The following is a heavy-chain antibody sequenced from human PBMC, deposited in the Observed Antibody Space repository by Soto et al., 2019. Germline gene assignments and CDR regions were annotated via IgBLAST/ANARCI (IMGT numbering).Heavy chain of an antibody. D-gene: IGHD4-4*01. CDR1: GGSISSGGYY. CDR3: ASNDYSNYGIDY. V-gene: IGHV4-31*03. CDR2: IYYSGST. J-gene: IGHJ4*02. Sequence: KTSETLSLTCTVSGGSISSGGYYWSWIRQHPGKGLEWIGYIYYSGSTYYNPSLKSRVTISVDTSKNQFSLKLSSVTAADTAVYYCASNDYSNYGIDYWGQGTLVTVSS.